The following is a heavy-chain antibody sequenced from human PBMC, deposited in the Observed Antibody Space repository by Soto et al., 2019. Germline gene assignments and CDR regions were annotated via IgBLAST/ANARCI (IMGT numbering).Heavy chain of an antibody. CDR3: TTGWSSKDY. V-gene: IGHV3-15*01. J-gene: IGHJ4*02. CDR2: IKSKADGGTT. D-gene: IGHD3-3*01. CDR1: GFIFSNAW. Sequence: EVQLVESGGGLVKPGGSLRLSCAASGFIFSNAWMSWVRQAPGKGLEWVGRIKSKADGGTTNYAAPVKGRFNISRYGSKNTLYLQMNALKTADTAVYYCTTGWSSKDYWGQGTLVTVSS.